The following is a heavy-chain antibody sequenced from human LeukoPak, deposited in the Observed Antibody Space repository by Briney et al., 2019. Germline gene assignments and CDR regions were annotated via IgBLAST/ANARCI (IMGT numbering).Heavy chain of an antibody. Sequence: GGSLRLSCTPSGFSLSNFWMSWVRQAPGKGLEWLANIRYDGGSKYYLDSMRGRLTISRDNAKNTLYLQMHSLRAEDTAVYYCARDFHGDHDYWGQGTLVTVSS. CDR3: ARDFHGDHDY. D-gene: IGHD4-17*01. J-gene: IGHJ4*02. CDR1: GFSLSNFW. CDR2: IRYDGGSK. V-gene: IGHV3-7*01.